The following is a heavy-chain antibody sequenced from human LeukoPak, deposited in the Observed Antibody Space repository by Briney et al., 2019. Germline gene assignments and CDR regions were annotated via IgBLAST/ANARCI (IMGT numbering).Heavy chain of an antibody. J-gene: IGHJ5*02. V-gene: IGHV1-69*13. CDR3: ARTYSSGYERWFDP. Sequence: ASVKVSCKASGGTFSSYAISWVRQAPGQGLEWMGGIIPIFGTANYAQKFQGRVTITADESTSTAYMELSSLRSEDTAVYYCARTYSSGYERWFDPWGQGTLVTVSS. CDR1: GGTFSSYA. CDR2: IIPIFGTA. D-gene: IGHD3-22*01.